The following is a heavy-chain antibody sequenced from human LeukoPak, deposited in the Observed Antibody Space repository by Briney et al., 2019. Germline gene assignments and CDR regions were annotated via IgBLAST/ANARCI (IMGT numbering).Heavy chain of an antibody. CDR1: GYTFTSYY. CDR2: INPSGGST. CDR3: ARVSGSGSYRHFDY. D-gene: IGHD1-26*01. J-gene: IGHJ4*02. V-gene: IGHV1-46*01. Sequence: ASVKVSCKASGYTFTSYYMHWVRQAPGQGLEWMGIINPSGGSTSYAQKFQGRVTMTRDTSISTAYMELSRLRSDDTAVYYCARVSGSGSYRHFDYWGQGTLVTVSS.